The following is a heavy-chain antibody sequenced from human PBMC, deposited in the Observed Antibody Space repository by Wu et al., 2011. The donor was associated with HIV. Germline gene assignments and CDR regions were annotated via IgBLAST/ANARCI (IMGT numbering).Heavy chain of an antibody. CDR1: GYTFTSYY. CDR2: INPSGGST. CDR3: ARDLRGYNYGTGAYFDY. Sequence: QVQLVQSGAEVKKPGASVKVSCKASGYTFTSYYIHWVRQAPGQGIEWLGVINPSGGSTTFAQKFQGRVTMTSDTSTSTVYMELSSLRSEDTAIYYCARDLRGYNYGTGAYFDYWGQGTLVTVSS. J-gene: IGHJ4*02. V-gene: IGHV1-46*01. D-gene: IGHD5-18*01.